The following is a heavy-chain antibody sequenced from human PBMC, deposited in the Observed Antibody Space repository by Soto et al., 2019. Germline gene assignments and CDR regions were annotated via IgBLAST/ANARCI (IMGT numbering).Heavy chain of an antibody. CDR1: GFTFNYYW. Sequence: EVQLVESEGGLVQRGGYLRLSCAASGFTFNYYWMHWVRQAPGQGLVWVSHIHSDGSTTTYADSVKGRFTISRDNANNTLYLQMNSLRAEDTAVYYCVRGDKGGFDLWGQGTTVTVSS. J-gene: IGHJ3*01. V-gene: IGHV3-74*01. D-gene: IGHD2-21*02. CDR3: VRGDKGGFDL. CDR2: IHSDGSTT.